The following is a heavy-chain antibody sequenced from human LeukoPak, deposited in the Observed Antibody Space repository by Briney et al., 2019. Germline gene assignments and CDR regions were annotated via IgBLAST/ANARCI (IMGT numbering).Heavy chain of an antibody. D-gene: IGHD6-19*01. J-gene: IGHJ4*02. Sequence: ASVKVSCKASGYTFTGYYMHWVRQAPGQGLEWMGWIIPNSGGTNYAQKFQGRVTMTRDTSISTAYMELSRLRSDDTAVYYCARESHSSGWYFGYWGQGTLVTVSS. CDR1: GYTFTGYY. V-gene: IGHV1-2*02. CDR2: IIPNSGGT. CDR3: ARESHSSGWYFGY.